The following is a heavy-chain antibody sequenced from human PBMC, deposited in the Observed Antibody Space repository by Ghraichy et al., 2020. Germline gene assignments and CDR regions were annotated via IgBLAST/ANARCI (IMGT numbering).Heavy chain of an antibody. CDR1: GGSLSGGSYS. J-gene: IGHJ5*02. D-gene: IGHD3-22*01. CDR2: VSYSGNT. CDR3: ARHDAYNYDGSRYYNWFDP. V-gene: IGHV4-39*01. Sequence: SQTLSLTCTVSGGSLSGGSYSWAWIRQPPGKGLEWIGSVSYSGNTYDSPSLRSRVTMSVDTSKNQFSLKLNSVTAADTAVYYCARHDAYNYDGSRYYNWFDPWGQGTLVTVSS.